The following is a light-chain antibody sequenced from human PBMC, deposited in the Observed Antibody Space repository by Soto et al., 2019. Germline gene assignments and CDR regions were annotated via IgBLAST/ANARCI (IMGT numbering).Light chain of an antibody. Sequence: IVMTHSPATLSVSPGERATLSFRASQSVSINLAWYQQKPGQSPRLLIYDVSHRATGVPARFSGTGSETDFTLTISGLQSEDSAVYFCQQYNNWPFSFGQGTRLEIK. CDR3: QQYNNWPFS. V-gene: IGKV3-15*01. CDR2: DVS. CDR1: QSVSIN. J-gene: IGKJ5*01.